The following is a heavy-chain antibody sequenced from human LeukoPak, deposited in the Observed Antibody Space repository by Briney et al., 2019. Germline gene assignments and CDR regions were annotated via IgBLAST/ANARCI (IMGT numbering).Heavy chain of an antibody. CDR1: GYTFTSYA. J-gene: IGHJ3*01. CDR3: ARDNYRYCSGGSCYSD. D-gene: IGHD2-15*01. CDR2: INTNTGNP. V-gene: IGHV7-4-1*02. Sequence: ASVKVSCKASGYTFTSYAMNWERQAPGQGLEWMGWINTNTGNPTYAQGFTGRFVFSLDTSVSTAYLQISSLKAEDTAVYYCARDNYRYCSGGSCYSDWGQGTMVTVSS.